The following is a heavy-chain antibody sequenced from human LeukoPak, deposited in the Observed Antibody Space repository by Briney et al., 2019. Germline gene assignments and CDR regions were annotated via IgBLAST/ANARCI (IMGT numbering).Heavy chain of an antibody. CDR2: IDYSGTT. D-gene: IGHD3-10*01. CDR3: ARRTFTRGEPFDY. Sequence: SETLSLTCSVSDASVSRSSYYWGWIRQPPGKGLEWIGNIDYSGTTSYNPSLRSRAFMSVDTSRKQFSLKLRSVTATDTAVYYCARRTFTRGEPFDYWGQGTLVTVSS. J-gene: IGHJ4*02. V-gene: IGHV4-39*01. CDR1: DASVSRSSYY.